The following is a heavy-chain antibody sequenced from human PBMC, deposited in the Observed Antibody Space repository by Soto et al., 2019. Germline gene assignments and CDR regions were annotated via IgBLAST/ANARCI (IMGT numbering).Heavy chain of an antibody. Sequence: PSETLSLTCTVSGGSMSSYYWSWIRQPPGKGLEWIGYIYYSGSTNYNPSLKSRVTISVDTSKNQFSLKLSSLTAADTAVYYCAIGYNDFWSGYLSRFDPWGQGTLVSVS. D-gene: IGHD3-3*01. J-gene: IGHJ5*02. CDR3: AIGYNDFWSGYLSRFDP. CDR1: GGSMSSYY. CDR2: IYYSGST. V-gene: IGHV4-59*01.